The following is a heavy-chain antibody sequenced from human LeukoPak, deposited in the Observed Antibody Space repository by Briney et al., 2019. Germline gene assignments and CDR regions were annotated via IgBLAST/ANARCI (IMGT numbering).Heavy chain of an antibody. J-gene: IGHJ4*02. V-gene: IGHV4-38-2*02. Sequence: SETLSLTCTVSGYSISSGYCWGWIRQPPGKGLEWIGSIYHSGSTYYNPSLKSRVTISVDTSKNQFSLKLSSVTAADTAVYYCARIPGSIAVAEFDYWGQGTLVTVSS. D-gene: IGHD6-19*01. CDR3: ARIPGSIAVAEFDY. CDR2: IYHSGST. CDR1: GYSISSGYC.